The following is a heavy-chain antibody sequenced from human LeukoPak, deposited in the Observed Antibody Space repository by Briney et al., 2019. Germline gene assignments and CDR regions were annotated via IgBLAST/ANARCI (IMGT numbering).Heavy chain of an antibody. J-gene: IGHJ4*02. Sequence: GASVKVSCKASGYTFTGYYMHWVRQAPGQGLEWMGWINPNSGGTNYAQKFQGWVTMTRDTSISTAYMELRSLRSDDTAVYYCASHYGIAAAPGVYWGQGTLVTVSS. CDR1: GYTFTGYY. V-gene: IGHV1-2*04. CDR3: ASHYGIAAAPGVY. D-gene: IGHD6-13*01. CDR2: INPNSGGT.